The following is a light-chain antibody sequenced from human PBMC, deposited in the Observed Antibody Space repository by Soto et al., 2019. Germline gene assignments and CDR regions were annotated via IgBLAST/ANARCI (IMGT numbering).Light chain of an antibody. CDR3: MQALQTPRT. J-gene: IGKJ1*01. CDR1: QSLLHSNGNTF. CDR2: LGS. Sequence: EIVMTQSPLSLTVTPGEPASISCKSTQSLLHSNGNTFLDWYMQKPGQYQHLLIYLGSRRAPGAAYRVSGSGSGTDFTLRISTVEADDVGIYYCMQALQTPRTFGQGTKLEI. V-gene: IGKV2-28*01.